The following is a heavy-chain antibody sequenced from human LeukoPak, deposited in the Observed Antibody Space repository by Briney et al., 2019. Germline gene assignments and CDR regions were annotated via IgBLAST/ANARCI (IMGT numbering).Heavy chain of an antibody. D-gene: IGHD3-3*01. CDR2: IKQDGSEK. V-gene: IGHV3-7*01. CDR1: GFTFSSYW. J-gene: IGHJ6*02. Sequence: PGGSLRLSCAASGFTFSSYWMTWVRQAPGKGLEWVANIKQDGSEKYYVDSVKGRFAISRDNSKNTLYLQMNSLRAEDTAVYYCARDPGNPIFYYGMDVWGQGTTVTVSS. CDR3: ARDPGNPIFYYGMDV.